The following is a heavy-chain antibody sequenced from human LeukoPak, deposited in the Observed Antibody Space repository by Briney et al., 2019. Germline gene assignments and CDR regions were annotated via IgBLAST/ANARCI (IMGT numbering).Heavy chain of an antibody. D-gene: IGHD3-22*01. V-gene: IGHV4-61*02. Sequence: SQTLSLTCTVSGGSISSGSYYWSWIRQPAGKGLEWIGRIYTSGSTNYNPSLKSRVTISVDTSKNQFSLKLSSVTAADTAVYYCARERVVQYYYDSSGYYYPFDYWGQGTLVTVSS. CDR1: GGSISSGSYY. CDR2: IYTSGST. CDR3: ARERVVQYYYDSSGYYYPFDY. J-gene: IGHJ4*02.